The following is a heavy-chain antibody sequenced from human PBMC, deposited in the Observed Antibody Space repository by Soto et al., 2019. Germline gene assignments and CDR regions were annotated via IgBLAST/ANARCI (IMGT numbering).Heavy chain of an antibody. Sequence: GGSLRLSCAASGFTFSDYYMSWIRQAPGKGLEWVSYISSSSSYTNYADSVKGRFTISRDNAKNSLYLQMNSLRAEDTAVYDCARGLTPFGESDYWGQGTLVTVSS. CDR2: ISSSSSYT. V-gene: IGHV3-11*06. CDR3: ARGLTPFGESDY. J-gene: IGHJ4*02. CDR1: GFTFSDYY. D-gene: IGHD3-16*01.